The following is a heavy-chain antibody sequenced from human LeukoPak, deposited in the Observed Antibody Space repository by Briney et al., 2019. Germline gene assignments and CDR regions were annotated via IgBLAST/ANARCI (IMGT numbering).Heavy chain of an antibody. V-gene: IGHV3-74*01. D-gene: IGHD4-17*01. CDR1: GFTFSSYW. CDR2: INSDGSST. CDR3: AKGGSTVTTINWFDP. Sequence: GGSLRLSCAASGFTFSSYWMHWVRQAPGKGLVWVSRINSDGSSTSYADSVKGRFTISRDNAKNTLYLQMNSLGAEDTAVYYCAKGGSTVTTINWFDPWGQGTLVTVSS. J-gene: IGHJ5*02.